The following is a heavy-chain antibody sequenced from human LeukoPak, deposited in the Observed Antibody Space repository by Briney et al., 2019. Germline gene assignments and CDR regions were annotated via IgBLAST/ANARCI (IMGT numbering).Heavy chain of an antibody. CDR1: GLTFITYS. Sequence: PGGSLRLSCAASGLTFITYSMSWVRQAPGKGLEWVSVIYSGGNTYYADSVKGRFTISRDNSDNTLYLQMNSLRAGDTAVYYCTSHRDGTFDYWGQGTLVTVSS. CDR2: IYSGGNT. J-gene: IGHJ4*02. D-gene: IGHD5-24*01. CDR3: TSHRDGTFDY. V-gene: IGHV3-66*04.